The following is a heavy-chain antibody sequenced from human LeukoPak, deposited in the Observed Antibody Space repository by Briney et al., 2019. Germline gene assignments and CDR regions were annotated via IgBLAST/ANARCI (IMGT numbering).Heavy chain of an antibody. CDR2: ISGSGGST. D-gene: IGHD3-10*01. CDR3: AKDRDLWFGELFEY. CDR1: GFTFSSYA. V-gene: IGHV3-23*01. Sequence: PGGSLRLSCAASGFTFSSYAMSWVRQAPGKGLEWVSAISGSGGSTYYADSVKGRFTISRGNSKNTLYLQMNSLRAEDTAVYYCAKDRDLWFGELFEYWGQGTLVTVSS. J-gene: IGHJ1*01.